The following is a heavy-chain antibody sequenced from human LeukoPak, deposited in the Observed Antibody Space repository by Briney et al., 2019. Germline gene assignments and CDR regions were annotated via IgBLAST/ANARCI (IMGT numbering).Heavy chain of an antibody. V-gene: IGHV4-38-2*02. D-gene: IGHD5-18*01. CDR3: ARDETLSYGSFGH. Sequence: PSETLSLTCAVSGYSISSGYYWGWIRQPPGKGLEWIGSIYHGGSTYYNPSLKSRVTISVDTSKNQFSLKLSSVTAADTAVYYCARDETLSYGSFGHWGQGTLVTVSS. CDR2: IYHGGST. CDR1: GYSISSGYY. J-gene: IGHJ4*02.